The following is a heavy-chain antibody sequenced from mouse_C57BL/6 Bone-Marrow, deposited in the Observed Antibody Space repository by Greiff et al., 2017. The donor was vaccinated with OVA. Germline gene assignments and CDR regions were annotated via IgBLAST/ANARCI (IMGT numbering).Heavy chain of an antibody. CDR2: SRNKANDYTT. CDR1: GFTFSDFY. V-gene: IGHV7-1*01. J-gene: IGHJ3*01. CDR3: ARDAGLSATGFAY. D-gene: IGHD3-3*01. Sequence: EVMLVESGGGLVQSGRSLRLSCATSGFTFSDFYMEWVRQAPGKGLEWIAASRNKANDYTTEYSASVKGRFIVSRDTSQSILYLQMNALRAEDTAIYYCARDAGLSATGFAYWGQGTLVTVSA.